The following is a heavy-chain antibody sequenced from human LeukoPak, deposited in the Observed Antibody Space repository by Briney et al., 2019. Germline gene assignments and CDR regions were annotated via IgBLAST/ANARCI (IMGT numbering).Heavy chain of an antibody. V-gene: IGHV3-23*01. CDR3: AKDSFWTSVAGMGFDY. J-gene: IGHJ4*02. CDR1: GFTFRSYA. Sequence: TGGSLRLSCAASGFTFRSYAMSWVRQAPGKGLEWVSTISGSGGNTYYADSVKGRFTISRDNSKNTLYLQMNSLRAEDTAVYYCAKDSFWTSVAGMGFDYWGQGTLVTVSS. CDR2: ISGSGGNT. D-gene: IGHD6-19*01.